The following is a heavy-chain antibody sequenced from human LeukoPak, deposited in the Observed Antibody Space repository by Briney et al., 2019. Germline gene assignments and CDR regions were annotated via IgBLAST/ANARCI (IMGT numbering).Heavy chain of an antibody. Sequence: PGGPLRLSCAASGFTFSPYWMNWFRQAPGKGLEWVAIIKQVGSEELYDGSVEGRFTISRDSGKNSLYLQMNSLRAEDTAVYYCAGGAGWLADYWGQGTLVTVSS. CDR3: AGGAGWLADY. CDR1: GFTFSPYW. D-gene: IGHD2-15*01. CDR2: IKQVGSEE. J-gene: IGHJ4*02. V-gene: IGHV3-7*01.